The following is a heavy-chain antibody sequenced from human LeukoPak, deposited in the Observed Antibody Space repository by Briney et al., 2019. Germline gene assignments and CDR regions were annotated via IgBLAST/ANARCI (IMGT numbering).Heavy chain of an antibody. CDR2: INSGGSA. D-gene: IGHD1-26*01. CDR1: GFTFSNYD. V-gene: IGHV3-23*01. Sequence: GGSLRLSCAASGFTFSNYDMSWVRQAPGKGLEWVSSINSGGSAYYADSVKGRFTISRDNSKNTPSLQMNSLRAEDTAVFYCAKEMPPAGAFDYWGQGTLVTVSA. J-gene: IGHJ4*02. CDR3: AKEMPPAGAFDY.